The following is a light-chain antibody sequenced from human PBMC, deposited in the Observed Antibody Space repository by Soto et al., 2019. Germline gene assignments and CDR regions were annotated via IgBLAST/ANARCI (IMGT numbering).Light chain of an antibody. CDR3: CSYAGSSTYV. CDR2: EVT. Sequence: QSVLTQPASVSGSPGQAITLSCTGTSSDVGSYDLVPWYQQHPGKAPKLMIYEVTKRPSGVSNRFSGSKSGNTASLTISGLQAEDEADYYCCSYAGSSTYVFGTGTKVTVL. J-gene: IGLJ1*01. V-gene: IGLV2-23*02. CDR1: SSDVGSYDL.